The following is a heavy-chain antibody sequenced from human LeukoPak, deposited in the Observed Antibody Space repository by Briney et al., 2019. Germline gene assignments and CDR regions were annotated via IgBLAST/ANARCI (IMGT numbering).Heavy chain of an antibody. CDR3: ARDGFTGPTTAYLDH. CDR2: LAADGSGT. V-gene: IGHV3-74*01. CDR1: GFTFSRYG. D-gene: IGHD1-1*01. Sequence: PGGSLRLSCAASGFTFSRYGMHWVRQTPGMGLVWVSRLAADGSGTNYADSVKGRFTISRDNAKNTVYLQMSSLRAEETAVYYCARDGFTGPTTAYLDHWGQGTLVTVSS. J-gene: IGHJ4*01.